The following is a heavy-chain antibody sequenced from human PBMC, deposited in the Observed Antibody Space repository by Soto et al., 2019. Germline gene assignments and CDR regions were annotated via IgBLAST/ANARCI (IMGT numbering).Heavy chain of an antibody. CDR1: GFDFRKYA. D-gene: IGHD5-18*01. Sequence: QVLLVESGGGVAQPGRSLRLSCAASGFDFRKYAMHWVRQSPGKGPEWVAITSDDGDMQYYADSVKGRFTISRDNSKNTLYLQMTTLRSEDAAVYFCARAVDAAMDPLDYWGQGTLVTVAS. V-gene: IGHV3-30-3*01. CDR2: TSDDGDMQ. J-gene: IGHJ4*02. CDR3: ARAVDAAMDPLDY.